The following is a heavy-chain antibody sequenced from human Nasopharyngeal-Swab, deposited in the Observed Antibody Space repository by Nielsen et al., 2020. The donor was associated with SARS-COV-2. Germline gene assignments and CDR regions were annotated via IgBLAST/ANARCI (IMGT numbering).Heavy chain of an antibody. CDR3: ARDKVVVVTAAIYYYGMDV. Sequence: GGSLRLSCAASGFTFSSYWMHWLRQAPGKGLVWVSRINSDGSSTSYADSVKGRFTISRDNAKNTLYLQMNSLRAEDTAVYYCARDKVVVVTAAIYYYGMDVWGQGTTVTVSS. J-gene: IGHJ6*02. CDR1: GFTFSSYW. CDR2: INSDGSST. V-gene: IGHV3-74*01. D-gene: IGHD2-2*01.